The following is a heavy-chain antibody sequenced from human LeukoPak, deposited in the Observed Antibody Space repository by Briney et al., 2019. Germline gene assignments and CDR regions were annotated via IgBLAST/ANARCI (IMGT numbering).Heavy chain of an antibody. D-gene: IGHD2-2*01. Sequence: GRSLRLSCAASGFTFSSYAMHWVRQAPGKGLEWVAVISYDGSNKYYADSVKGRFTISRDNSKNTLYLQMNSLRAEDTAVYYCASQLLPWDYYYYYMDVWGKGTTVTVSS. J-gene: IGHJ6*03. CDR3: ASQLLPWDYYYYYMDV. V-gene: IGHV3-30*01. CDR1: GFTFSSYA. CDR2: ISYDGSNK.